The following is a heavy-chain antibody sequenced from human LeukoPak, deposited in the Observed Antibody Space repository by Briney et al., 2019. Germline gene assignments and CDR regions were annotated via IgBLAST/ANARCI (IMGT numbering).Heavy chain of an antibody. CDR1: GFTFSNAW. J-gene: IGHJ3*02. Sequence: GGSLRLSCAASGFTFSNAWMSWVRQAPGKGLEWVGRIKSKTDGGTTDYAAPVKGRFTISRDDSKNTLYLQMNSLKTEDTAVYCCTTDRGPEAFDIWGQGTMVTVSS. CDR2: IKSKTDGGTT. CDR3: TTDRGPEAFDI. D-gene: IGHD3-10*01. V-gene: IGHV3-15*01.